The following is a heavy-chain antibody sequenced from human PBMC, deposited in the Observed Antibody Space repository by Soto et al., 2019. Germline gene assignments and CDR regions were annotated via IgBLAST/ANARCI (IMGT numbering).Heavy chain of an antibody. CDR2: MNPNSGNT. CDR3: ARGGDFWSGYSYYYYYYYMDV. CDR1: GYTFTSYD. D-gene: IGHD3-3*01. J-gene: IGHJ6*03. V-gene: IGHV1-8*01. Sequence: ASVKVSCKASGYTFTSYDINWVRQATGQGLEWMGWMNPNSGNTGYAQKFQGRVTMTRNTSISTAYMELSSLRSEDTAVYYCARGGDFWSGYSYYYYYYYMDVWGKGTTVTVSS.